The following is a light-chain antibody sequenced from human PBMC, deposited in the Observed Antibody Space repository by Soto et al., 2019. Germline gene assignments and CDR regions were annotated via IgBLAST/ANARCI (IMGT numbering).Light chain of an antibody. Sequence: EIVLTQSPGTLFFSPGERATLSWRASQSVSSSNLGWYQQIPGQAPKLLIYGASSRATGIPDRFSGSGSATDFTLTISRLEPEDFAVYYCQQYSSSRLTFGGGTKVDIK. J-gene: IGKJ4*01. CDR1: QSVSSSN. CDR3: QQYSSSRLT. V-gene: IGKV3-20*01. CDR2: GAS.